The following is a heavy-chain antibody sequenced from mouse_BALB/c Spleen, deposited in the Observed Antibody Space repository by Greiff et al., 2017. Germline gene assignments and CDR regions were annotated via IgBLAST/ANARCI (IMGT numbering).Heavy chain of an antibody. V-gene: IGHV1S81*02. J-gene: IGHJ4*01. CDR2: INPSNGRT. Sequence: QVQLQQPGAELVKPGASVKLSCKASGYTFTSYWMHWVKQRPGQGLEWIGEINPSNGRTNYNEKFKSKATLTVDKSSNTAYMQLSSLTSEDSAVYFCARNPPHRDYAMDYWGQGTSVTVSS. D-gene: IGHD2-14*01. CDR3: ARNPPHRDYAMDY. CDR1: GYTFTSYW.